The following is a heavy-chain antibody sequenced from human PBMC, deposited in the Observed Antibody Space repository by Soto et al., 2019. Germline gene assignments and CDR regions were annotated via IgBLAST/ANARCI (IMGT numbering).Heavy chain of an antibody. CDR2: IIPIFGTA. V-gene: IGHV1-69*12. CDR3: ASAVYGAGSYYSSPYYGMDV. J-gene: IGHJ6*02. D-gene: IGHD3-10*01. Sequence: QVQLVQSGAEVKKPGSSVKVSCKASGGTFSSYAISWVRQAPGQGLEWMGGIIPIFGTANYAQKFQGRVTIPADESTSTAYMELSSLRSEDTAVYYCASAVYGAGSYYSSPYYGMDVWGQGTTVTVSS. CDR1: GGTFSSYA.